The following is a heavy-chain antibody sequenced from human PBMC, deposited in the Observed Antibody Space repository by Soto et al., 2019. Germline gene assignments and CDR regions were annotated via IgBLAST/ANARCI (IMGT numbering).Heavy chain of an antibody. V-gene: IGHV3-53*01. CDR1: GFAVTNNY. J-gene: IGHJ3*01. CDR2: FYIGGST. Sequence: EVQLVESGGGLIQPGGSLRLSCAASGFAVTNNYMSWVRQAPGKGLAWVSVFYIGGSTNYADSVKGRFTISRDNSKNTLYLQMNSLRAEDTAVYYCAREPLWSGSLPLDAFDLWGQGTMVTVSS. D-gene: IGHD3-3*01. CDR3: AREPLWSGSLPLDAFDL.